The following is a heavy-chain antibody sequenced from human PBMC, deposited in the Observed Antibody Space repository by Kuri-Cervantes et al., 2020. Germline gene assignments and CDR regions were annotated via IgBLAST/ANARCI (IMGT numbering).Heavy chain of an antibody. CDR2: ISYDGSNK. V-gene: IGHV3-30-3*01. CDR1: GFTFSSYA. D-gene: IGHD3-22*01. CDR3: ARELDYYDSSGYPEGRWFDP. Sequence: GRSLRLSCAASGFTFSSYAMHWVRQAPGKGLEWVAVISYDGSNKDYADSVKGRFTISRDNSKNTLYLQMNSPRAEETAVYYCARELDYYDSSGYPEGRWFDPWGQGTLVTVSS. J-gene: IGHJ5*02.